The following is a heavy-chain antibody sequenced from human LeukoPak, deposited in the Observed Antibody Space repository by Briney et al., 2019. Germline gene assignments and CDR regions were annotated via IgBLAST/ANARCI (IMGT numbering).Heavy chain of an antibody. D-gene: IGHD3-10*01. CDR2: IGTAGDI. Sequence: QPGGSLRLSCAASGFTFSNYDMHWVRQATGKGLEWVSGIGTAGDIYYPGSVKGRFTISRENAKNSLYLQMNSLRAEDTAVYYCARDRFTMVRGVNDYWGQGTLVTVSS. CDR1: GFTFSNYD. J-gene: IGHJ4*02. V-gene: IGHV3-13*01. CDR3: ARDRFTMVRGVNDY.